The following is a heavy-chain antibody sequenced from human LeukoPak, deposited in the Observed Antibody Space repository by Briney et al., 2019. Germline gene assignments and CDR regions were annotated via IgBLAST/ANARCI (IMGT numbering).Heavy chain of an antibody. V-gene: IGHV1-18*01. D-gene: IGHD2-2*01. CDR3: ARIGGCCSTSCYVGEGLDH. J-gene: IGHJ5*02. CDR1: GYTFTFNG. Sequence: GASVKVSCKASGYTFTFNGISWVRQAPGQGLEWMGWISAYNGNTNYAQKLQGRVTMTTDTSTSTAYMELRSLRSDDTAVYYCARIGGCCSTSCYVGEGLDHCGQGTLVTVSS. CDR2: ISAYNGNT.